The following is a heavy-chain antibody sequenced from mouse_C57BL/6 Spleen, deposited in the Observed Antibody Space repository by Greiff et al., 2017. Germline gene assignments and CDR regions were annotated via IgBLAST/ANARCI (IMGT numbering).Heavy chain of an antibody. Sequence: QVQLQQSGAELVRPGASVKLSCKASGYTFTDYYINWVKQRPGQGLEWIARIYPGSGNTYYNEKFKGKATLTAEKSSSTAYMQLSSLTSEDSAVYFCARWGDYVETAAWFAYWGQGTLVTVSA. CDR1: GYTFTDYY. D-gene: IGHD2-4*01. J-gene: IGHJ3*01. CDR2: IYPGSGNT. V-gene: IGHV1-76*01. CDR3: ARWGDYVETAAWFAY.